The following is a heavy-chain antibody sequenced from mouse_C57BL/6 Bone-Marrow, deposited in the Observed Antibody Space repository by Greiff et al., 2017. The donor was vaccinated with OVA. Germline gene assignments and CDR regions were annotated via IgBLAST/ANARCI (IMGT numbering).Heavy chain of an antibody. CDR2: IYPRSGNT. Sequence: QVQLQQSGAELARPGASVKLSCKASGYTFTSYGISWVKQRTGQGLEWIGEIYPRSGNTYYNEKFKGKATLTADKSSSTAYMELRSLTSEDSAVYFCARSGDTTAYFVYWGQGTTLTVSS. V-gene: IGHV1-81*01. CDR1: GYTFTSYG. D-gene: IGHD1-2*01. CDR3: ARSGDTTAYFVY. J-gene: IGHJ2*01.